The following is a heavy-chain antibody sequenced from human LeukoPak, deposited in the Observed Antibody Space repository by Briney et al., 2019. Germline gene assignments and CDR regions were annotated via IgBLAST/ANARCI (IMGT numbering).Heavy chain of an antibody. CDR2: IYYSGSS. CDR3: ARYSSSSRSPRWFDP. Sequence: SQTLSLTCTVSGGSIRSSDYYWSWLRQPPGKGLEWIGYIYYSGSSYYNPSLKSRMTIPIDTSKNQFSLKLSSVTAADTAVYYCARYSSSSRSPRWFDPWGQGTLVTVSS. D-gene: IGHD6-6*01. CDR1: GGSIRSSDYY. V-gene: IGHV4-30-4*01. J-gene: IGHJ5*02.